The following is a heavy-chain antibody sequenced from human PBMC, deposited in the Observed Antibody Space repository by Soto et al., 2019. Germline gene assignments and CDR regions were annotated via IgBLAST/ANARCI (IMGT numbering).Heavy chain of an antibody. CDR3: TRDDYDILTGSPIFDY. D-gene: IGHD3-9*01. J-gene: IGHJ4*02. Sequence: PGGSLRLSCTASGFTFGDYAMSWVRQAPGKGLEWVGFIRSKAYGGTTEYAASVKGRFTISRDDSKSIAYLQMNSLKTEDTAVYYCTRDDYDILTGSPIFDYWGQGTLVTVSS. CDR1: GFTFGDYA. V-gene: IGHV3-49*04. CDR2: IRSKAYGGTT.